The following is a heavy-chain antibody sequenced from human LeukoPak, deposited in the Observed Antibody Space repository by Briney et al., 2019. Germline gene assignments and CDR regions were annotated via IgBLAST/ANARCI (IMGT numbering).Heavy chain of an antibody. CDR1: GYSISNGYY. J-gene: IGHJ4*02. CDR3: ARRTAQWLVGRVSLYYFDY. CDR2: IYYSGSS. V-gene: IGHV4-38-2*02. D-gene: IGHD6-19*01. Sequence: SETLSLTCTVSGYSISNGYYWGCFRRPPGRGLEWCGNIYYSGSSYYNPSLKSRVTISIETSKNQFSLKLSSVTAADTAVYYCARRTAQWLVGRVSLYYFDYWGQGTLVTVSS.